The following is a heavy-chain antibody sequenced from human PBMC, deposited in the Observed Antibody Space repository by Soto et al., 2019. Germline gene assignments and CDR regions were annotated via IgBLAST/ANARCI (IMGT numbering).Heavy chain of an antibody. CDR2: MSYDGSNE. D-gene: IGHD6-19*01. CDR3: ARNGVYSSGWPPTLRPRYHFAY. CDR1: GFTLSHYA. J-gene: IGHJ4*02. Sequence: QVQLVESGGGVVQPGRSLRLSCAASGFTLSHYAMHWVRQAPGKGLEWVAVMSYDGSNEYYADSVKGRFTISRDNSKNTLYQQRNSLRPEDTAVYYCARNGVYSSGWPPTLRPRYHFAYWGQGTLVTVSS. V-gene: IGHV3-30-3*01.